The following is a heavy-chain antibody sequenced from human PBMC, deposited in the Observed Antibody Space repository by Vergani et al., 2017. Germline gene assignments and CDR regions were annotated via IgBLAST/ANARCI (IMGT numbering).Heavy chain of an antibody. D-gene: IGHD3-9*01. CDR3: AMVDYGILTGYRY. CDR2: INPSGCHT. CDR1: GYTFSNYY. Sequence: QVQVVQSGAEVKKSGASVKVSCKTSGYTFSNYYMHWVRQATGQGLEWMGIINPSGCHTNYAQKFQGRVTMTMDPSTSTVYMELSSLSSEETAIYYCAMVDYGILTGYRYLGQGTLVT. J-gene: IGHJ4*02. V-gene: IGHV1-46*03.